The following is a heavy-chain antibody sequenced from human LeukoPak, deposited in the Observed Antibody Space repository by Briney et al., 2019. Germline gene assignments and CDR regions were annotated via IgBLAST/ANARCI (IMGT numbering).Heavy chain of an antibody. CDR1: GGSISSGDYY. J-gene: IGHJ5*02. Sequence: SETLSLTCTVSGGSISSGDYYWSWIRQPPGEGLEWIGYIYYSGSTYYNPSLKSRVTISVDTSKNQFSLKLSSVTAADTAVYYCARGRVTMVRGIRWFDPWGQGTLATVSS. D-gene: IGHD3-10*01. CDR2: IYYSGST. V-gene: IGHV4-30-4*01. CDR3: ARGRVTMVRGIRWFDP.